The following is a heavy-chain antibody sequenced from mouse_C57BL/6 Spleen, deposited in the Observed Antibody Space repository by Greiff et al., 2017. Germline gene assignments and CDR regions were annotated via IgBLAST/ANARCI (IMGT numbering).Heavy chain of an antibody. J-gene: IGHJ2*01. Sequence: VKLQQPGAELVRPGSSVKLSCKASGYTFTSYWMHWVKQRPIQGLEWIGNIDPSDSETHYNQKFKDKATLTVDKSSSTAYMQLSSLTSEDSAVYYCARDRDYGYDGYYFDYWGQGTTLTVSS. V-gene: IGHV1-52*01. CDR3: ARDRDYGYDGYYFDY. CDR2: IDPSDSET. CDR1: GYTFTSYW. D-gene: IGHD2-2*01.